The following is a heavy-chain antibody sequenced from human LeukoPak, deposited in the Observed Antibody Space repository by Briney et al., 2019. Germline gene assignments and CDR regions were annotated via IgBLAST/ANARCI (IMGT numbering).Heavy chain of an antibody. CDR1: GGSIRSSRYY. D-gene: IGHD3-10*01. CDR3: ARDDYRGVTNFDP. V-gene: IGHV4-39*07. CDR2: IYYSGRT. J-gene: IGHJ5*02. Sequence: SETLSLTCILSGGSIRSSRYYWGWIRQPPGKGLEWIGSIYYSGRTYHNPSLKSRVTISVDTSKNQFSLQLTSVTAADTAVYYCARDDYRGVTNFDPWGQGTLVTVSS.